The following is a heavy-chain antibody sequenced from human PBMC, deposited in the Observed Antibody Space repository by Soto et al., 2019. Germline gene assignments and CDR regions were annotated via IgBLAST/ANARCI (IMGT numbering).Heavy chain of an antibody. D-gene: IGHD3-9*01. CDR3: AKDQNVLRYFDWLSTSYYYYYYGMDV. CDR1: GFTFSSYA. Sequence: EVQLLESGGGLVQPGGSLRLSCAASGFTFSSYAMSWVRQAPGKGLEWVSAISGSGGSTYYADSVKGRFTISRDNSKNTLYLQMNSLRAEDTAVYYCAKDQNVLRYFDWLSTSYYYYYYGMDVWGQGTTVTVSS. CDR2: ISGSGGST. V-gene: IGHV3-23*01. J-gene: IGHJ6*02.